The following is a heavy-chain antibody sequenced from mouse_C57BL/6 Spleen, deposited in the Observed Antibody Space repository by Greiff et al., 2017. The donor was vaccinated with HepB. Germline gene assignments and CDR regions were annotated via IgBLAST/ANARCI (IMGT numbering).Heavy chain of an antibody. CDR2: INPSNGGT. Sequence: QVHVKQPGTELVKPGASVKLSCKASGYTFTSYWMHWVKQRPGQGLEWIGNINPSNGGTNYNEKFKSKATLTVDKSSSTAYMQLSSLTSEDSAVYYCARSGGSSYWYFDVWGTGTTVTVSS. D-gene: IGHD1-1*01. CDR1: GYTFTSYW. J-gene: IGHJ1*03. V-gene: IGHV1-53*01. CDR3: ARSGGSSYWYFDV.